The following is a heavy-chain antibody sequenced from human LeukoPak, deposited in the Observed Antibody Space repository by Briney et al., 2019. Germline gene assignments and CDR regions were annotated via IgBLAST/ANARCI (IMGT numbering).Heavy chain of an antibody. CDR1: GYAFTSYG. D-gene: IGHD6-13*01. J-gene: IGHJ4*02. V-gene: IGHV1-18*04. CDR2: ISAYNGNT. CDR3: ARESSSWYRVTVDY. Sequence: GASVKVSCKASGYAFTSYGISWVRQAPGQGFEWMGWISAYNGNTNYAQKLQGRVTMTTDTSTSTAYMELRSLRSDDTAVYYCARESSSWYRVTVDYWGQGTLVTVSS.